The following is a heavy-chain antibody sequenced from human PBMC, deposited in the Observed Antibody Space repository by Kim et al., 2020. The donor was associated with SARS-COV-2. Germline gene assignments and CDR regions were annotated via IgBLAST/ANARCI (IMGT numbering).Heavy chain of an antibody. CDR2: IDPSDSYT. V-gene: IGHV5-10-1*01. J-gene: IGHJ5*02. CDR1: GYSFTSYW. D-gene: IGHD2-2*02. CDR3: ARQGTYCSSTSCYSWFDP. Sequence: GESLKISCKGSGYSFTSYWISWVRQMPGKGLEWMGRIDPSDSYTNYSPSFQGHVTISADKSIGTAYLQWSSLKASDTAMYYCARQGTYCSSTSCYSWFDPWGQGTLVTVSS.